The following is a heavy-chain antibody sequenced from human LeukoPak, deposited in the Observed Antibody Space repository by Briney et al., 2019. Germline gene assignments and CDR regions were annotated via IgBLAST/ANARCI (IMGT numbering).Heavy chain of an antibody. V-gene: IGHV3-30*02. J-gene: IGHJ4*02. CDR2: IRYDGSNK. CDR1: GFTFSSYG. D-gene: IGHD3-22*01. Sequence: PGGSLRLSCAASGFTFSSYGMHWVRQAPGKGLEWVAFIRYDGSNKYYADSVKGRFTISRDNAKNSLYLQMNSLRAEDTAVYYCARSGSSSYLADYWGQGTLVTVSS. CDR3: ARSGSSSYLADY.